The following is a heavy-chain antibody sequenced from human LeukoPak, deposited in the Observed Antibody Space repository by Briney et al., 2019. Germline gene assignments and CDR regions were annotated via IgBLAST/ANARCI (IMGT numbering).Heavy chain of an antibody. Sequence: GGSLRLSCAASGFTVSSNYMSWVRQAPGKGLEWVSVIYSGGSTYYADSVKGRFTISRDNSKNTLYLQMNSLRAEGTAVYYYAKDLHLAVAGSDFDYWGQGTLVTVSS. V-gene: IGHV3-66*01. CDR3: AKDLHLAVAGSDFDY. CDR1: GFTVSSNY. CDR2: IYSGGST. J-gene: IGHJ4*02. D-gene: IGHD6-19*01.